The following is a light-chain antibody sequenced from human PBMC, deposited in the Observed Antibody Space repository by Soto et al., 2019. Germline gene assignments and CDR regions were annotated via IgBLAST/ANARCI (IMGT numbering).Light chain of an antibody. J-gene: IGKJ5*01. Sequence: EIVLTQSPGTLSLSPGERATLSCRASQSVSSSYLAWYQQKPGQAPRLLIYGASSRATGIPDRFSGSGSGRDFSLTINRLEPEDSAVYCCQQYGTSPPITFGQGTRLEIK. CDR2: GAS. V-gene: IGKV3-20*01. CDR3: QQYGTSPPIT. CDR1: QSVSSSY.